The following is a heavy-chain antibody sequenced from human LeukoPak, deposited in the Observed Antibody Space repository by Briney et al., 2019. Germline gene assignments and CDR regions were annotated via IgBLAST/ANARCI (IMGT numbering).Heavy chain of an antibody. CDR1: GFHFNSYA. Sequence: GSLRLPFATSGFHFNSYALGFVRQASREGPEWVSAISGSGGSTYYADSVKGRFTISRDNSKNTLYLQMNSLRAEDTAVYYCARDPRAVYYFDYWGQGTLVTVSS. CDR3: ARDPRAVYYFDY. V-gene: IGHV3-23*01. CDR2: ISGSGGST. J-gene: IGHJ4*02.